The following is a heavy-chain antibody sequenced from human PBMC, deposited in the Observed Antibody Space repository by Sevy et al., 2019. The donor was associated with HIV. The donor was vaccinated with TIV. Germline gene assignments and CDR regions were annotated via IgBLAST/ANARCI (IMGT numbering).Heavy chain of an antibody. CDR1: GFTFSSYS. J-gene: IGHJ3*02. D-gene: IGHD2-21*02. Sequence: GGCLRLSCAASGFTFSSYSMNWVRQAPGKGLEWVSYISSSSSTIYYADSVKGRFTISRDNAKNSLYLQMNSLRDEDTAVYYCARFIVVVTAIPDSDAFDIWGQGTMVTVSS. CDR2: ISSSSSTI. V-gene: IGHV3-48*02. CDR3: ARFIVVVTAIPDSDAFDI.